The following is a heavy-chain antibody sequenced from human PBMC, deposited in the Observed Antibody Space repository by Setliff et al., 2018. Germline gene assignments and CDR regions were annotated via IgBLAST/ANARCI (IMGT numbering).Heavy chain of an antibody. CDR1: GYTFSTHG. V-gene: IGHV1-18*04. CDR2: IGLYSGET. CDR3: ARARIAVAGSDLDY. D-gene: IGHD6-19*01. Sequence: ASVKVSCKASGYTFSTHGISWVRQAPGRGLEWLAWIGLYSGETNFALNIRDRLTMTTDISTTTVYMELRGLTSDDTAVYYCARARIAVAGSDLDYRGQGTLVTVSS. J-gene: IGHJ4*02.